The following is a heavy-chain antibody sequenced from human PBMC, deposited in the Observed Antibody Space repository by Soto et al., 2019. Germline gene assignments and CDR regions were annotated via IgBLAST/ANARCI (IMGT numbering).Heavy chain of an antibody. Sequence: GGSLRLSCEASGFTFSDFGMAWVRQIPGKGLEWVSTVNFDGGNTHYADSVQGRFTISRDNSKDTLYLQMGSLRAEDTAIYYCAKDAGNEDSLFDYWGQGTLVTSPQ. CDR1: GFTFSDFG. D-gene: IGHD4-4*01. CDR3: AKDAGNEDSLFDY. CDR2: VNFDGGNT. J-gene: IGHJ4*02. V-gene: IGHV3-23*01.